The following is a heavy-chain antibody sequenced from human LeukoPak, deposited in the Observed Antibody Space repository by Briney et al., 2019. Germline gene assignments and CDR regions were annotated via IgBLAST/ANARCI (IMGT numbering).Heavy chain of an antibody. Sequence: SETLSLTCTVSGYSISSGYYWGWIRQPPGKGLEWIGSIYHSGSTYYNPSLKSRVPISVDTSKNQFSLKLSSVTAADTAVYYCAREISYCSGGSCFHETVDFWGQGTLVTVSS. CDR3: AREISYCSGGSCFHETVDF. J-gene: IGHJ4*02. D-gene: IGHD2-15*01. V-gene: IGHV4-38-2*02. CDR1: GYSISSGYY. CDR2: IYHSGST.